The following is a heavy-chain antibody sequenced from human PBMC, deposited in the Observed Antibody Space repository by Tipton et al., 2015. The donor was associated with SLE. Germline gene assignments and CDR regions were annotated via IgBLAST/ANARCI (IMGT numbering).Heavy chain of an antibody. V-gene: IGHV3-7*01. CDR1: GFTFSSYW. CDR3: ARLRLKPPRYMDV. J-gene: IGHJ6*03. CDR2: IKQDGSEK. Sequence: SLRLSCAASGFTFSSYWMTWVRQAPGKGLEWVASIKQDGSEKNYVDPVKGRFTISRDNAKNSLYLQMNSLRAEDTAVYYCARLRLKPPRYMDVWGKGTTVTVSS.